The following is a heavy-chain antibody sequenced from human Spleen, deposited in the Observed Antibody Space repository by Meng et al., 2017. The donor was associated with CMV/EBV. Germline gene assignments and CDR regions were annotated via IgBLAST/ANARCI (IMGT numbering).Heavy chain of an antibody. CDR3: ANTEGDYGRY. J-gene: IGHJ4*02. CDR2: ISGSGGST. V-gene: IGHV3-23*01. CDR1: GFTFSSYA. Sequence: EVQLLASGGGFVQPGGSLSLSCAASGFTFSSYAMSWVRQAPGKGLEWVSAISGSGGSTYYADSVKGRFTISRDNSKNTLYLQMNSLRAEDTAVYYCANTEGDYGRYWGQGTLVTVSS. D-gene: IGHD4/OR15-4a*01.